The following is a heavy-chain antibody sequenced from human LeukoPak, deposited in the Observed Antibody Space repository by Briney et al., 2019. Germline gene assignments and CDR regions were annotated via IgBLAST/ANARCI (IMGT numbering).Heavy chain of an antibody. V-gene: IGHV5-51*01. Sequence: GESLKISCEASEYNFSDYWIGWVRQMPGKGLEWMGFIYPGDSDTKYSPSFQGQVTISADKSISTAYLQWSSLKASDTAIYYCARRWGSGSFDSWGQGTLVTVSS. J-gene: IGHJ4*02. CDR2: IYPGDSDT. CDR1: EYNFSDYW. CDR3: ARRWGSGSFDS. D-gene: IGHD3-10*01.